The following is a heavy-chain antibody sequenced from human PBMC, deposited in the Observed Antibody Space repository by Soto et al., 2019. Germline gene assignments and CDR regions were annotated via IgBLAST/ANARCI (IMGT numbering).Heavy chain of an antibody. J-gene: IGHJ4*02. D-gene: IGHD6-13*01. Sequence: GGSLRLSCVASGFRLSDYYMSWIRQTPGKGLEWTSYISNNGRTMYYRDSVKGRFTISRDNSKNTRYLQMNSLRAEDTAVYYCASIAVAGAGWGQGTLVTVYS. CDR1: GFRLSDYY. CDR3: ASIAVAGAG. CDR2: ISNNGRTM. V-gene: IGHV3-11*01.